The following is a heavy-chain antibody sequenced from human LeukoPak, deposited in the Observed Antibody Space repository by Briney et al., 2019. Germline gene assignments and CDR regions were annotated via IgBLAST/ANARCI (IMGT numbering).Heavy chain of an antibody. V-gene: IGHV3-74*01. CDR1: GFPFSSYW. CDR3: GRAGNYRIDY. J-gene: IGHJ4*02. D-gene: IGHD1-7*01. Sequence: GRSLRLSCSASGFPFSSYWMQWVRQPPGKGLVWVSRIKTDGSSTSHADSVKGRFTISRDNAKDTVYLQMNSLRAEDTAVYYCGRAGNYRIDYWGQGTLVTVSS. CDR2: IKTDGSST.